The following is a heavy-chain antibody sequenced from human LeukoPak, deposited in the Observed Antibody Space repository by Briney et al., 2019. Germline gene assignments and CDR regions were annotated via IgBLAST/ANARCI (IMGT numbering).Heavy chain of an antibody. D-gene: IGHD2-2*01. CDR1: GGSISSSSYY. CDR2: IYYSGST. J-gene: IGHJ4*02. CDR3: ASRKIVVVPAANPMTDY. Sequence: PSETLSLTCTVSGGSISSSSYYWGWIRQPPGKGLEWIGSIYYSGSTYYNPSLKSRVTISVDTSKNQFSLKLSSVTAADTAVYYCASRKIVVVPAANPMTDYWGQGTLVTVSS. V-gene: IGHV4-39*01.